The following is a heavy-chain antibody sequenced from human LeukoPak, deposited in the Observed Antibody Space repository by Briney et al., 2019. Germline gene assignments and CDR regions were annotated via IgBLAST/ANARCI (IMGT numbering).Heavy chain of an antibody. D-gene: IGHD2-15*01. Sequence: AGGSLRLSCAASGFTFSGSSMYWVRQASGKGLEWVGRITSKAYSYATAYAASVKGRFTIFRDDSKNTVYLQMNSLKTEDTAVYYCTSGVGYCRGGSCYWGQGTLVTVSS. V-gene: IGHV3-73*01. CDR2: ITSKAYSYAT. J-gene: IGHJ4*02. CDR1: GFTFSGSS. CDR3: TSGVGYCRGGSCY.